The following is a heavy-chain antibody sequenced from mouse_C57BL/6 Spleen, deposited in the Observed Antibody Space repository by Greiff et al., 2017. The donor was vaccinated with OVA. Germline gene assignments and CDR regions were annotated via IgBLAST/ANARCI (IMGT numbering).Heavy chain of an antibody. D-gene: IGHD6-5*01. V-gene: IGHV1-61*01. CDR1: GYTFTSYW. CDR3: ARWPMSPSLDV. J-gene: IGHJ1*03. CDR2: IYPSDSET. Sequence: VQLQQPGAELVRPGSSVKLSCKASGYTFTSYWMDWVKQRPGQGLEWIGNIYPSDSETHYNQKFKDKATLTVDKSSSPAYMQLSSLTSEDSAVDYCARWPMSPSLDVWGTGTTVTVSS.